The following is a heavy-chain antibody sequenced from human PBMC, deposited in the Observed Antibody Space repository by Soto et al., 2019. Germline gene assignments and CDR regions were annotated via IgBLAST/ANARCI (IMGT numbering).Heavy chain of an antibody. V-gene: IGHV3-74*01. CDR2: INGDGTST. D-gene: IGHD6-19*01. CDR3: ARITRGWSKDS. Sequence: EVQLVESGGGFVQPGGSLRLSCAASGFPFSNYWMYWVRQPPGKGLVWVSRINGDGTSTSYADSVKGRFTISRNNAKNTLYLQMNSLKAEDTAVYYCARITRGWSKDSWSQGILVTVSS. CDR1: GFPFSNYW. J-gene: IGHJ4*02.